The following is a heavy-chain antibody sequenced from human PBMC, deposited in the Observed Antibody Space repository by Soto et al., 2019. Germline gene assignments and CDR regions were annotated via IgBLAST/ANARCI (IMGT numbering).Heavy chain of an antibody. J-gene: IGHJ6*03. CDR1: GGSFSGYY. CDR3: ERVAARPKYYYYYMDV. D-gene: IGHD6-6*01. V-gene: IGHV4-34*01. Sequence: SETLSLTCAVYGGSFSGYYWSWIRQPPGKGLEWIGEINHSGSTNYNPSLKSRVTISVDTSKNQFSLKLSSVTAADTAVYYCERVAARPKYYYYYMDVWGKGTTVTVSS. CDR2: INHSGST.